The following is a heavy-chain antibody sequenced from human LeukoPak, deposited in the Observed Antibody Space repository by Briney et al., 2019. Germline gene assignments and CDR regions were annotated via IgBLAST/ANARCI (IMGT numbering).Heavy chain of an antibody. V-gene: IGHV4-59*01. CDR3: ARVGDSSGYYLPTDAFDI. D-gene: IGHD3-22*01. Sequence: NPGGSLRLSCAASGFTFSTYSMNWVRQAPGKGLEWIGYIYYSGSTNYNSSLKSRVTISVDTSKNQFSLKLSSVTAADTAVYYCARVGDSSGYYLPTDAFDIWGQGTMVTVSS. J-gene: IGHJ3*02. CDR1: GFTFSTYS. CDR2: IYYSGST.